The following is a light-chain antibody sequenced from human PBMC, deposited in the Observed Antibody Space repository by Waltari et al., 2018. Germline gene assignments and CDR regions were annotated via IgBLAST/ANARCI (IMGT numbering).Light chain of an antibody. CDR3: QQSYLLPWT. Sequence: DIQMTQSPSSLSASVGDSVTITCLASETITTYLNWYQKKPGEAPQWLIYSASRLQSGAPSRFSGSGSGADFTLTISGLQPEDFATYDCQQSYLLPWTFGQGTKVEIK. CDR1: ETITTY. CDR2: SAS. V-gene: IGKV1-39*01. J-gene: IGKJ1*01.